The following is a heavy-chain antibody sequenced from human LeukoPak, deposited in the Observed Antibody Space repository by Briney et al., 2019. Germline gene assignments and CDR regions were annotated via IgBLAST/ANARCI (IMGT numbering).Heavy chain of an antibody. V-gene: IGHV7-4-1*02. CDR2: INTNTGNP. D-gene: IGHD3-22*01. Sequence: ASVKVSCKASGYIFTSYVLHWVRQAPGQGLEWMGWINTNTGNPTYAQGFTGRFVFSLDASVSTAYLQISSLKADDTAMYYCARGDYETHGYQTRWGQGTLVTVSS. CDR3: ARGDYETHGYQTR. CDR1: GYIFTSYV. J-gene: IGHJ4*02.